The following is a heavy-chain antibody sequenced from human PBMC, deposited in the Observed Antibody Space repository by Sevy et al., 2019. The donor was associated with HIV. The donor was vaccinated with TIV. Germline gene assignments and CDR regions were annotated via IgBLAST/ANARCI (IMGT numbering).Heavy chain of an antibody. Sequence: GGSLRLSCAASGFILSSYELNWVRQAPGKGLEWVSYISGGSRIMYYADSVKDRLTVSRDYATNSIYLQMNTLRVEDTAFYYCARGRVPGATTLDDWGQGTLVTVSS. CDR3: ARGRVPGATTLDD. V-gene: IGHV3-48*03. D-gene: IGHD3-10*01. J-gene: IGHJ4*02. CDR1: GFILSSYE. CDR2: ISGGSRIM.